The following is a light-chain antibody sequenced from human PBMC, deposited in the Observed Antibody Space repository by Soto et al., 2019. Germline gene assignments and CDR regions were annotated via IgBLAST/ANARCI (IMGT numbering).Light chain of an antibody. J-gene: IGKJ5*01. V-gene: IGKV1-33*01. CDR1: QSIALS. CDR3: QQYDSLPLA. Sequence: DIQMTQSPSSLSASVGDTVTITCRASQSIALSVNWYQQKPGKAPQLLIFDVSNLQTGVPSRFSGGGSGTDFALTISSLEPEDIATYYCQQYDSLPLAFGQGTRLEIK. CDR2: DVS.